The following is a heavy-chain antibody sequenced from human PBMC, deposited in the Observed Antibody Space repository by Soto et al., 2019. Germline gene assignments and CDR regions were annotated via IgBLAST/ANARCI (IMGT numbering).Heavy chain of an antibody. CDR1: GGSFTTYY. V-gene: IGHV4-59*01. Sequence: SXTRSLTSTVSGGSFTTYYWSWIRQPPVKGLEWIGYIFYSGHLKYNPSLKSRLTISVDPSKNQLSLKLSSVTAADTAVYYCARIGLYDSDDYYYPDYWGQGTLVTVSS. J-gene: IGHJ4*02. CDR2: IFYSGHL. D-gene: IGHD3-22*01. CDR3: ARIGLYDSDDYYYPDY.